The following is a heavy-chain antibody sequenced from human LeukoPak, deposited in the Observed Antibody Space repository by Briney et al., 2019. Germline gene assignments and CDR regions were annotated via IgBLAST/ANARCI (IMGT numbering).Heavy chain of an antibody. CDR2: INHSGST. CDR3: ARGFPVLRFLEWFHSWVDV. J-gene: IGHJ6*04. D-gene: IGHD3-3*01. Sequence: SETLSLTCAVYGGSFSGYYWSWIRQPPGKGLEWIGEINHSGSTNYNPSLKSRVTISVDTSKNQFSLKLSSVTAADTAVYYCARGFPVLRFLEWFHSWVDVWGKGTTVTVSS. V-gene: IGHV4-34*01. CDR1: GGSFSGYY.